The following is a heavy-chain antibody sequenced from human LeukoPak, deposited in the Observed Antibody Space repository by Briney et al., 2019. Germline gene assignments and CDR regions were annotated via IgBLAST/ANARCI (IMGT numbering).Heavy chain of an antibody. CDR2: FGPEDGET. D-gene: IGHD2-2*01. J-gene: IGHJ6*02. CDR1: GYTLTELS. V-gene: IGHV1-24*01. CDR3: ATEIGSSNQNYYYYGMDV. Sequence: ASVKVSCKVSGYTLTELSMHWVRQAPGKGLEWMGGFGPEDGETIYAQKFQGRVTMTEDTSTDTAYMELSSLRSEDTAVYYCATEIGSSNQNYYYYGMDVWGQGTTVTVSS.